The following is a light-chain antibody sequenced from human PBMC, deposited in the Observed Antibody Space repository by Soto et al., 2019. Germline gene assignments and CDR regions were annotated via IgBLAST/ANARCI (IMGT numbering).Light chain of an antibody. CDR1: QTISSW. CDR2: KAS. Sequence: DIQMTQSPSTLSGSVGDRVTITCRASQTISSWLAWYQQKPGKAPKLLIYKASTLKSGVPSRFSGSGSGTEFTLTISSLQPDDFATYYCQHYNSYFPNFGGGTKVEIK. J-gene: IGKJ4*01. CDR3: QHYNSYFPN. V-gene: IGKV1-5*03.